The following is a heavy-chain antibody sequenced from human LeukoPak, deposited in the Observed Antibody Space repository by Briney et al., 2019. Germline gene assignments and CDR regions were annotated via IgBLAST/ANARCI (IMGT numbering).Heavy chain of an antibody. CDR2: TYYRPKWYN. CDR3: AREYCSGGSCYWFDP. D-gene: IGHD2-15*01. CDR1: GDSVSSNSAA. J-gene: IGHJ5*02. V-gene: IGHV6-1*01. Sequence: SQSLSLTCAISGDSVSSNSAAWNWIRQSPSRGLEWLGRTYYRPKWYNDYAVSVKSRITINPDTSKNQFSLQLNSVTPEDTVVHYCAREYCSGGSCYWFDPWGQGTLVTVSS.